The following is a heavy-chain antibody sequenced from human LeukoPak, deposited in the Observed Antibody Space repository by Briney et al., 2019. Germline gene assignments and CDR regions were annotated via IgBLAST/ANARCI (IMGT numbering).Heavy chain of an antibody. D-gene: IGHD3-3*01. CDR2: ISSSGSTI. CDR3: ARGVTIFGVVTPFDY. J-gene: IGHJ4*02. V-gene: IGHV3-11*04. Sequence: PGGSLRLSCAASGFTFSDYYMSWIRQAPGKGLEWVSYISSSGSTIYYADSVKGRFTISRDNAKNSLYLQMNSQRAEDTAVYYCARGVTIFGVVTPFDYWGQGTLVTVSS. CDR1: GFTFSDYY.